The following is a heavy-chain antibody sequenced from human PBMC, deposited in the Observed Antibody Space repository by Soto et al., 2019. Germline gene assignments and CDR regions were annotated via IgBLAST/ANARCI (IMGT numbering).Heavy chain of an antibody. CDR1: GGSVSSGGYF. V-gene: IGHV4-61*08. J-gene: IGHJ6*02. D-gene: IGHD2-15*01. CDR2: IYHSGST. Sequence: QVQLQESGPGLVKPSETLSLTCTVSGGSVSSGGYFWSWIRQSPGKGLERIGYIYHSGSTNYNPSLKSRVTISLDMSKNQFSLKMTSVTAADTAVYYCARVGCSGGGCYSIDYYYYAMDVWGQGTTVTVSS. CDR3: ARVGCSGGGCYSIDYYYYAMDV.